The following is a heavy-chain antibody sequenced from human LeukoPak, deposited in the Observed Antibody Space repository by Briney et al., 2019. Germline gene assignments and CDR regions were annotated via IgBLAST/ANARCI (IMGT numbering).Heavy chain of an antibody. J-gene: IGHJ6*02. CDR1: GFTFSSYS. D-gene: IGHD6-13*01. V-gene: IGHV3-21*01. CDR2: ISSSSSYI. Sequence: GGSLRLSCAASGFTFSSYSMNWVRQAPGKGLEWVSSISSSSSYIYYADSVKGRFTISRDNAKNSLYLQMNSLRAEDTAVYYCARGSGPADSSSWYRYYYYYGMDVWGQGTTVTVSS. CDR3: ARGSGPADSSSWYRYYYYYGMDV.